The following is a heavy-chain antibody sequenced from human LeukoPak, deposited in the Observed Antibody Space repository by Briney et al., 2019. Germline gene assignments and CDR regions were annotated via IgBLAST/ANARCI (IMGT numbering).Heavy chain of an antibody. Sequence: GGSLRLSCAASGFTFRTYGMHWVRQTPGKGLEWVALISYDGSNKYYADSVKGRFTISRDNSKNTLYLQMNSLRAEDTAVYYCARQGSGSTNYYYYMDVWGKGTTVTISS. D-gene: IGHD1-26*01. CDR3: ARQGSGSTNYYYYMDV. CDR1: GFTFRTYG. CDR2: ISYDGSNK. J-gene: IGHJ6*03. V-gene: IGHV3-30*03.